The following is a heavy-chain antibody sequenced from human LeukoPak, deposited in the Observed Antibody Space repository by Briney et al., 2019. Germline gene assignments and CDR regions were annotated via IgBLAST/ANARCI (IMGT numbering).Heavy chain of an antibody. J-gene: IGHJ5*02. D-gene: IGHD2-2*01. CDR1: GYSISSGYY. CDR2: IYHSGST. V-gene: IGHV4-38-2*02. CDR3: ARDKRILLPTAVSLTLHTLFDP. Sequence: PSETLSLTCTVSGYSISSGYYWGWIRQPPGKGLEWIGSIYHSGSTYYNPSLKSRVTISVDTSKNQFSLKLSSVTAADTAVYYCARDKRILLPTAVSLTLHTLFDPWGQGTLVTVFS.